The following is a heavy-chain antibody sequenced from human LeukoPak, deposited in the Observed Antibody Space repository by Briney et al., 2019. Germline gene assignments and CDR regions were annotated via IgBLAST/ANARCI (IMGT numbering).Heavy chain of an antibody. Sequence: SETLSLTCTVSGGSISSYYWSWIRQPPGKGLEWIGYIYYSGSTNYNPSLKSRVTISVDTSKNQFSLKLSSVTAADTAVYYCARHSSSSWYFDLWGRGTLVTVSS. CDR3: ARHSSSSWYFDL. CDR2: IYYSGST. D-gene: IGHD6-13*01. V-gene: IGHV4-59*08. J-gene: IGHJ2*01. CDR1: GGSISSYY.